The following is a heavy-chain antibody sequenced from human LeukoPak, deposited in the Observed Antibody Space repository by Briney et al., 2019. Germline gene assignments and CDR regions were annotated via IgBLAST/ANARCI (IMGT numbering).Heavy chain of an antibody. D-gene: IGHD1-26*01. CDR1: GFTVRSNY. V-gene: IGHV3-66*01. J-gene: IGHJ4*02. CDR3: ARGSPAYSGSHFDY. Sequence: GGSLRLSCAASGFTVRSNYMSWVRQAPGKGLEWVSVIYSGGSTYYADSVKGRFTISRDNSKNTLYLQMNSLRAEDTAVYYCARGSPAYSGSHFDYWGQGTLVTVSS. CDR2: IYSGGST.